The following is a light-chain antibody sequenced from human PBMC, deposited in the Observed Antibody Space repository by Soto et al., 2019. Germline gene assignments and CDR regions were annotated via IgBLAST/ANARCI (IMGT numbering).Light chain of an antibody. CDR3: SSYAGSNWYV. CDR1: NSDVGGYNY. V-gene: IGLV2-8*01. Sequence: QSALTQPPSASGPPGQSVTISCTGTNSDVGGYNYVSWYQQYPGKAPKLIIYEVSERPSGVPDRFSGSKSGNTASLTVSGLQTADEADYYCSSYAGSNWYVFGTGTKLTVL. J-gene: IGLJ1*01. CDR2: EVS.